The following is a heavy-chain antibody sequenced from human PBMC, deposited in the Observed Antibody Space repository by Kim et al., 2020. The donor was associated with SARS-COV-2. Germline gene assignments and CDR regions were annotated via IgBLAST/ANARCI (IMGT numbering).Heavy chain of an antibody. V-gene: IGHV3-74*01. CDR1: GFTFTNYW. Sequence: GGSLRLSCAASGFTFTNYWMDWVRQAPGKGLVWVGDIDNDGSTTRYADSVKGRFTISRDNAKNTVYLQMSSLRGEDTAVYYCSRGMIAAAGVDCWGEGTPV. CDR2: IDNDGSTT. D-gene: IGHD6-13*01. CDR3: SRGMIAAAGVDC. J-gene: IGHJ4*02.